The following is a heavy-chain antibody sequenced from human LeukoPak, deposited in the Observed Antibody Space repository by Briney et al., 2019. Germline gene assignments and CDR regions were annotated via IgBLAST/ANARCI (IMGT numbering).Heavy chain of an antibody. J-gene: IGHJ2*01. D-gene: IGHD3-22*01. CDR2: INYSGST. Sequence: PSETLSLTCAVYGGSFSGYYWSWIRQPPGKGLEWIGEINYSGSTNYNPSLKSRVTISVDTSKNQFSLKLSSVTAADTAVYYCARDDYYDSSGYYGDWYFDLWGRGTLVTVSS. V-gene: IGHV4-34*01. CDR1: GGSFSGYY. CDR3: ARDDYYDSSGYYGDWYFDL.